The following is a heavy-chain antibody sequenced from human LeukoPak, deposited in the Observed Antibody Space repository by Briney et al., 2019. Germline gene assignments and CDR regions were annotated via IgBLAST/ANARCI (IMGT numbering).Heavy chain of an antibody. CDR3: TRDIYYDSSGSDY. Sequence: PGGSLRLSCAASGFTVSSNYMSWVRQAPGKGLEWVSVIYSGGSTYYADSVKGRFTISRDDSKSIAYLQMNSLKTEDTAVYYCTRDIYYDSSGSDYWGQGTLVTVSS. CDR1: GFTVSSNY. CDR2: IYSGGST. J-gene: IGHJ4*02. V-gene: IGHV3-66*01. D-gene: IGHD3-22*01.